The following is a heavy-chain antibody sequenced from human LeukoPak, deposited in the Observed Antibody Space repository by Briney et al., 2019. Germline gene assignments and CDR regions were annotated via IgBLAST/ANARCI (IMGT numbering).Heavy chain of an antibody. CDR2: INAGNGNT. V-gene: IGHV1-3*01. D-gene: IGHD3-10*01. J-gene: IGHJ4*02. CDR1: GYTFTSYA. Sequence: ASVKVSCKASGYTFTSYAMHWVRQAPGQRLEWMGWINAGNGNTKYSQKFQGRVTITRDTSASTAYMELSSLRSEDTAVYYCARSPGRSAWLGGSDYWGQGTLVTVSS. CDR3: ARSPGRSAWLGGSDY.